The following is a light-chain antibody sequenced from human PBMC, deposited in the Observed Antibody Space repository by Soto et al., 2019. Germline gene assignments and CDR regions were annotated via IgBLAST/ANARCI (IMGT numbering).Light chain of an antibody. V-gene: IGKV3-11*01. Sequence: EIVLTQFPGSLSLSPGERSTLSCRASNSVSSYLARYQPKPGQAPRLLTYDASSRATGIPARFSGSGSGTDFTLTISSLEPEDFAVYYCQQRSNFGQGTKVDIK. J-gene: IGKJ1*01. CDR2: DAS. CDR1: NSVSSY. CDR3: QQRSN.